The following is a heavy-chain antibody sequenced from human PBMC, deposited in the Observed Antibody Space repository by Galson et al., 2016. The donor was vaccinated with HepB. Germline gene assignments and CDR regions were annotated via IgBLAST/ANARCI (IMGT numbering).Heavy chain of an antibody. D-gene: IGHD6-6*01. V-gene: IGHV1-8*01. CDR2: MNPASGDT. CDR3: TRGAYIGASARSREAQY. CDR1: GYGFTIYD. J-gene: IGHJ1*01. Sequence: SVKVSCKASGYGFTIYDINWVRQATGQGLEWMGWMNPASGDTGYAQKFQGRVTMTRDTSITTAYMELSSLRSDDTAVYYCTRGAYIGASARSREAQYGGPGTLGTVAS.